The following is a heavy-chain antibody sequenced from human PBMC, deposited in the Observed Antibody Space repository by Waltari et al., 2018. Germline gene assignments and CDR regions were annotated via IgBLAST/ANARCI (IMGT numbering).Heavy chain of an antibody. J-gene: IGHJ4*02. Sequence: EVQLVESGGGLVQPGGSLRLSCAASGFTFSSYSMNWVRQAPGKGLEWVSYISSSSSTIYYADSVNGRFTISRDNAKNSLYLQMNSLRAEDTAVYYCATTSGEYDFWSGYYQNPYWGQGTLVTVSS. D-gene: IGHD3-3*01. CDR1: GFTFSSYS. CDR3: ATTSGEYDFWSGYYQNPY. V-gene: IGHV3-48*01. CDR2: ISSSSSTI.